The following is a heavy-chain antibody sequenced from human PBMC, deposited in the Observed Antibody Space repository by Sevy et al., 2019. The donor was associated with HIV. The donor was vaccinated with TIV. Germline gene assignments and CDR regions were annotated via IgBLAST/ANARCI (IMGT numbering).Heavy chain of an antibody. CDR3: ARLNCGGDCYSHYGMDV. J-gene: IGHJ6*02. CDR1: GGSVSSGSYY. Sequence: SETLSLTCTVSGGSVSSGSYYWSWIRQPPGKGLEWIGYIYYSGGTNYNPSLKSRVTISVDTSKNQFSLKLSSVTAADTAVYYCARLNCGGDCYSHYGMDVWGQGTTVTVSS. CDR2: IYYSGGT. D-gene: IGHD2-21*02. V-gene: IGHV4-61*01.